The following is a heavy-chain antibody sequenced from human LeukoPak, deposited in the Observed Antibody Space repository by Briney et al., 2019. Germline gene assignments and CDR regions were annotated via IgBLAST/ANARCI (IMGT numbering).Heavy chain of an antibody. CDR1: GYTFAIYD. D-gene: IGHD3-10*01. CDR3: ARKGDYYGSGSYYNFVNWFDP. Sequence: ASVKVSCKASGYTFAIYDINWVRQATGQGLEWMGWMNPNSGNTGYAQKFQGRVTMTRNTSISTAYMELSSLRSEDTAVYYCARKGDYYGSGSYYNFVNWFDPWGQGTLVTVSS. J-gene: IGHJ5*02. V-gene: IGHV1-8*01. CDR2: MNPNSGNT.